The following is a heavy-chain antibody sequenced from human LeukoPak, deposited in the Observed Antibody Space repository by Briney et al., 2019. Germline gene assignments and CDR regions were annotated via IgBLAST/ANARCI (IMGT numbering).Heavy chain of an antibody. Sequence: PGGSLRLSCAASGFTFDDYGMSWVRQAPGKGLEWVSGINWNGGSTVYADSVKGRPTISRDNAKNSLYLEMNSLRAEETALYYCARDYNPYYYDSSGYSHPLLFDYWGQGTLVTVSS. J-gene: IGHJ4*02. V-gene: IGHV3-20*04. CDR3: ARDYNPYYYDSSGYSHPLLFDY. CDR1: GFTFDDYG. D-gene: IGHD3-22*01. CDR2: INWNGGST.